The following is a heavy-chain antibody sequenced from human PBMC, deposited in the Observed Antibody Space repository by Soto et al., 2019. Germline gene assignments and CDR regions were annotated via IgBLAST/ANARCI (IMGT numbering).Heavy chain of an antibody. D-gene: IGHD6-6*01. CDR2: IYYSGST. CDR3: ARREYSSSSWFDP. Sequence: PSETLSLTCTVSGGSISSSSYYWGWIREPPGKGREWIGSIYYSGSTYYNPSLKSRVTISVDTSKNQFSLKLSSVTAADTAVYYCARREYSSSSWFDPWGQGTLVTVSS. CDR1: GGSISSSSYY. J-gene: IGHJ5*02. V-gene: IGHV4-39*01.